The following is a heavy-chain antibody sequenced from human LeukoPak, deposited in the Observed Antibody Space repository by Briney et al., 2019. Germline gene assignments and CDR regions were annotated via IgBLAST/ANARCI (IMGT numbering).Heavy chain of an antibody. J-gene: IGHJ4*02. Sequence: GESLRLSCAASGFTVSSNYMSWVRQAPGKGLEWVSVIYSGGSTYYADSVKGRFTISRDNSKNTLYLQMNSLRAEDTAVYYCSGGPYSSAFSNRGQGTLVTVSS. CDR1: GFTVSSNY. D-gene: IGHD6-19*01. CDR3: SGGPYSSAFSN. CDR2: IYSGGST. V-gene: IGHV3-53*01.